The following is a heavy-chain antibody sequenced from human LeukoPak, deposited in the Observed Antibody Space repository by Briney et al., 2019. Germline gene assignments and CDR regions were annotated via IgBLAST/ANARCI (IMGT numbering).Heavy chain of an antibody. V-gene: IGHV3-30*18. CDR1: GFTFSSYG. CDR3: AKSRAQIMITLGDV. Sequence: PGGSLRLSCAASGFTFSSYGMHWVRQAPGKGLEWVAVISKDGSDTSYADSVKGRFTISRDNSKDTMFLQMNSLRREDTAVYYCAKSRAQIMITLGDVWGQGTTVTVAS. D-gene: IGHD3-16*01. J-gene: IGHJ6*02. CDR2: ISKDGSDT.